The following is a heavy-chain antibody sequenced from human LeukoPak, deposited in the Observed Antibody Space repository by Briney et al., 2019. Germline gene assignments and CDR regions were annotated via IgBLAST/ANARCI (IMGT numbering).Heavy chain of an antibody. J-gene: IGHJ4*02. V-gene: IGHV3-30*02. D-gene: IGHD2-15*01. Sequence: GGSLRLSCAASGFTFSSYGMHWVRQAPGKGLEWVAFIRNDGSNKYYADSVKGRFTISRDNSKNTLYLQMSSLRAEDTALYSCASRSSVAASGPGWGQGTLVTVSS. CDR3: ASRSSVAASGPG. CDR1: GFTFSSYG. CDR2: IRNDGSNK.